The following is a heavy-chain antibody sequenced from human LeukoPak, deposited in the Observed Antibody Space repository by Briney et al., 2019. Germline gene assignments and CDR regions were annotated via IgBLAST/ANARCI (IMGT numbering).Heavy chain of an antibody. CDR1: GFTFSSSG. J-gene: IGHJ6*02. CDR2: ISYDETNK. D-gene: IGHD6-19*01. V-gene: IGHV3-30*18. CDR3: AKDWGSGGVAGDWGQGTLVTVSSDV. Sequence: PGGSLRLSCAASGFTFSSSGMHWVRQAPGKGLEWVTIISYDETNKYYADSVKGRFTISRDNSKNTLYLQMNSLRAEDTAVYYCAKDWGSGGVAGDWGQGTLVTVSSDVWGQGTTVTVSS.